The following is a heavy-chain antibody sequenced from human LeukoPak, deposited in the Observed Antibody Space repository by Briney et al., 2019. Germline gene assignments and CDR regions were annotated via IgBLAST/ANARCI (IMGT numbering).Heavy chain of an antibody. CDR2: ISAYNGNT. CDR3: ARRYGSGSQYNWFDP. J-gene: IGHJ5*02. CDR1: GYTFTSYG. V-gene: IGHV1-18*01. D-gene: IGHD3-10*01. Sequence: ASVKVSCKASGYTFTSYGISWVRQAPGQGLEWMGWISAYNGNTNYAQKLQGRVTMTTDTSTSTAYMEVRSLRSDDTAVYYCARRYGSGSQYNWFDPWGQGTLVTVSS.